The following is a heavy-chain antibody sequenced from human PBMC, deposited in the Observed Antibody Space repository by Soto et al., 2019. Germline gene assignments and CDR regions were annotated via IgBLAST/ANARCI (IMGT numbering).Heavy chain of an antibody. CDR3: ARDSFPVVRWFDP. J-gene: IGHJ5*02. CDR2: IIPIFGTA. V-gene: IGHV1-69*06. Sequence: ASVKVSGKASGVTFSSYAISWVRQAPGQGLEWMGGIIPIFGTANYAQKFQGRVTITADKSTSTAYMELSSLRSEDTAVYYCARDSFPVVRWFDPWGQGTLVTVSS. D-gene: IGHD3-3*02. CDR1: GVTFSSYA.